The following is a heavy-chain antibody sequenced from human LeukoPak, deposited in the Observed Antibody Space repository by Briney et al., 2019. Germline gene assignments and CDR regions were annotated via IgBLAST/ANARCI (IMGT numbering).Heavy chain of an antibody. J-gene: IGHJ3*01. V-gene: IGHV3-23*01. CDR3: ARVKGTGFDV. D-gene: IGHD2-8*02. Sequence: GGSLRLSCAASGFTFSSYAMSWLRQAPGKGLEWVSSISGSGGSTYYADSVKGRFTVSRDNAENSLYLQMNSLRAEDTAVYYCARVKGTGFDVWGQGTMVTVSS. CDR2: ISGSGGST. CDR1: GFTFSSYA.